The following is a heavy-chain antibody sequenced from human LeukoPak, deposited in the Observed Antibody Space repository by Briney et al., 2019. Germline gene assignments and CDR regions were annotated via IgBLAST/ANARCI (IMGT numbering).Heavy chain of an antibody. CDR1: GYTFTSYD. J-gene: IGHJ4*02. D-gene: IGHD6-13*01. V-gene: IGHV1-2*06. CDR3: AREPASGSWPDY. CDR2: IKPNSGAT. Sequence: ASVKVSCKASGYTFTSYDINWVRQATGQGLEWMGRIKPNSGATDYAQKFQDRVTMTRDTSTGTAYMEVSWLRSGETAVYYCAREPASGSWPDYWGQGTLVTVSS.